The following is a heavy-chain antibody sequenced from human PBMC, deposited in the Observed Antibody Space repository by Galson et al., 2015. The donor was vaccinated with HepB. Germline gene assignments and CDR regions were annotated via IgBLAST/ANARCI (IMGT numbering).Heavy chain of an antibody. V-gene: IGHV3-53*04. CDR1: GFTVSYNY. D-gene: IGHD3-9*01. J-gene: IGHJ4*02. CDR2: IYNDDNT. CDR3: VRDRADGYFDWFPAH. Sequence: SLRLSCAVSGFTVSYNYMSWVRQAPGKGLEWVSIIYNDDNTNYADTVKGRFTVSRHNSMNTMYLHMNSLRTEDTAVYFCVRDRADGYFDWFPAHWGQGTLVTVSS.